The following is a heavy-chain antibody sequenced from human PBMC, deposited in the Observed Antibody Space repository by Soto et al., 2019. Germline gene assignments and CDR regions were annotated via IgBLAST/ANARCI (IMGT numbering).Heavy chain of an antibody. CDR2: IYWNDVK. CDR1: GFSLTTSGVG. Sequence: SGPTLVNPTQTLTLTCTFSGFSLTTSGVGVGWIRQPPGKALEWLALIYWNDVKRYSPSLKSRLTITKDTSKNQVVLTVTNMDPVDTAKYSSANSDRYTTTWFYFDKWGQGTLVTVSS. D-gene: IGHD1-1*01. V-gene: IGHV2-5*01. J-gene: IGHJ4*02. CDR3: ANSDRYTTTWFYFDK.